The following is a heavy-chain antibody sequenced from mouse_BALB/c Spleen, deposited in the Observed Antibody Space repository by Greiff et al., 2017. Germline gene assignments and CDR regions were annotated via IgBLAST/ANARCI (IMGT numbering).Heavy chain of an antibody. J-gene: IGHJ2*01. D-gene: IGHD2-14*01. V-gene: IGHV1S81*02. Sequence: VQLQQSGAELVKPGASVKLSCKASGYTFTSYYMYWVKQRPGQGLEWIGEINPSNGGTNFTEKFKSKATLTVDKSSSTAYMQLSSLTSEDSAVYARTSYYFDYWGQGTTLTVSS. CDR2: INPSNGGT. CDR1: GYTFTSYY. CDR3: TSYYFDY.